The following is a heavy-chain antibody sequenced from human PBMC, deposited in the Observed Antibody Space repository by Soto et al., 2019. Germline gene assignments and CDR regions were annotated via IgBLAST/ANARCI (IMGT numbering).Heavy chain of an antibody. CDR1: GGSISSGGYY. CDR2: IYYSGST. Sequence: SETLSLTCTVSGGSISSGGYYWSWIRQHPGKGLEWIGYIYYSGSTYYNPSLKSRVTISVDTSKNQFSLKLSSVTAADTAVYYCARTLTDSRDGYNSIPFDYWGQGTLVTVPQ. V-gene: IGHV4-31*03. J-gene: IGHJ4*02. CDR3: ARTLTDSRDGYNSIPFDY. D-gene: IGHD5-12*01.